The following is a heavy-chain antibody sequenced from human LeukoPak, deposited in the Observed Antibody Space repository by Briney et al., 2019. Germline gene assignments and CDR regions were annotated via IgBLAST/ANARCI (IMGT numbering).Heavy chain of an antibody. J-gene: IGHJ4*02. V-gene: IGHV4-59*12. CDR1: GGFISSYY. CDR3: ASSLLRADRVTGIDY. Sequence: SETLSLTCSASGGFISSYYWSWIRQPPGKGLEWIGYISYSGNTNYNPSLKSRVTISVDTSKNQFSLKLSSVTAAYTAVYYCASSLLRADRVTGIDYWGQGTLVTVSS. CDR2: ISYSGNT. D-gene: IGHD2-21*01.